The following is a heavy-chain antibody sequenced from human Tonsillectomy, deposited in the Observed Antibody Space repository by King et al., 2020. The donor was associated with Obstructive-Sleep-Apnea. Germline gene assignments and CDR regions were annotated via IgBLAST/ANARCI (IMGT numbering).Heavy chain of an antibody. CDR2: ITSTGDT. Sequence: GQLVQSGGGFVQPGGSLRLSCAASGFTFSNFAMNWVRQAPGKGLEWVSSITSTGDTYYADSVKGRFAISRDISKSTLYLQMNSLRAEDTAEYDCSKVSRDGAIVEVPSTKEYYYYYYNMDVWGQGTTVTVSS. D-gene: IGHD2-2*01. CDR1: GFTFSNFA. CDR3: SKVSRDGAIVEVPSTKEYYYYYYNMDV. J-gene: IGHJ6*02. V-gene: IGHV3-23*04.